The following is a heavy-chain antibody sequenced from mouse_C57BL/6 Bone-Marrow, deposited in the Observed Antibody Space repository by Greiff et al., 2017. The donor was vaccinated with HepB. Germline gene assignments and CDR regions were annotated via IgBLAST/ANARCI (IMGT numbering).Heavy chain of an antibody. V-gene: IGHV1-4*01. CDR2: INPSSGYT. CDR1: GYTFTSYT. J-gene: IGHJ3*01. D-gene: IGHD2-1*01. Sequence: QVQLQQSGAELARPGASVKMSCKASGYTFTSYTMHWVNQRPGQGLEWIGYINPSSGYTKYNQKFKDKATLTADKSSSTAYMQLSSLTSEDSAVYYCANLLWYPWFAYWGQGTLVTVSA. CDR3: ANLLWYPWFAY.